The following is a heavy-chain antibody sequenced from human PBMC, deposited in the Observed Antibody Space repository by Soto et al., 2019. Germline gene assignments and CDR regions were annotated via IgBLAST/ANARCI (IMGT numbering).Heavy chain of an antibody. V-gene: IGHV1-3*01. CDR2: INAGNGNT. CDR3: ARDGFFGYGVVYYYGMDV. CDR1: GYTFTSYA. J-gene: IGHJ6*02. Sequence: QVQLVQSGAKVKKPGASVKVSCKASGYTFTSYAMHWVRQAPGQRLEWMGWINAGNGNTKYSQKFQGRVTITRDTSASTAYMELSSLRSEDTAVYYCARDGFFGYGVVYYYGMDVWGQGTTVTVSS. D-gene: IGHD3-3*01.